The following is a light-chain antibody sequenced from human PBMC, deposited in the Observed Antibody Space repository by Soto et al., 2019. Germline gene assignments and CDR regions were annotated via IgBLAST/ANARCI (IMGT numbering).Light chain of an antibody. CDR3: QQSYSTPWT. Sequence: IHRTHSPSSVSASVLDRVSITFLASQGISSWLAWYQQKPGKAPKLLIYAASSLQSGVPSRFSGSGSGTDFTLTISSLQPEDFATYYCQQSYSTPWTFGQGTKVDIK. J-gene: IGKJ1*01. V-gene: IGKV1-12*01. CDR2: AAS. CDR1: QGISSW.